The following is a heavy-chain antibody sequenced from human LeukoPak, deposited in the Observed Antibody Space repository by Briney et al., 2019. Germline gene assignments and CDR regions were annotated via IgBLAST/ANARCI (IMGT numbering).Heavy chain of an antibody. V-gene: IGHV4-39*01. Sequence: PSETLSLTCTASGGSISSSGYYWGWIRQPPGKGLEWIASINYSGTTYYNPSLKSRVTISEDRSKNQFSLKLSSVTAADTAVYYCARGTTVTTSFDYWGQGTLVTVSS. CDR3: ARGTTVTTSFDY. CDR2: INYSGTT. D-gene: IGHD4-17*01. CDR1: GGSISSSGYY. J-gene: IGHJ4*02.